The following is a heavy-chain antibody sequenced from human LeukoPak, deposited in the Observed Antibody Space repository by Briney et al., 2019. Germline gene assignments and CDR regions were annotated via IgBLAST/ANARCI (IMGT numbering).Heavy chain of an antibody. CDR3: ARWVTAISGYFDY. CDR1: GGSISSGDYY. CDR2: IYYSGST. J-gene: IGHJ4*02. V-gene: IGHV4-30-4*01. Sequence: NPSETLSLTCTVSGGSISSGDYYWSWIRQPPGKGLEWIGYIYYSGSTYYNPSLKSRVTISVDTSKNQFSLKLSSVTAADTAVYYCARWVTAISGYFDYWGQGTLVTVSS. D-gene: IGHD2-21*02.